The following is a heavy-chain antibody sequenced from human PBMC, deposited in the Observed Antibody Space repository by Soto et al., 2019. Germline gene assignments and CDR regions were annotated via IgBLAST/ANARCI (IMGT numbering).Heavy chain of an antibody. J-gene: IGHJ3*02. CDR2: ISYDGANK. Sequence: QVQLVESGGGVVQPGRSLRLSCAASGFTFGTYGMHWVRQAPGKGLEWVAVISYDGANKYYADSVKGRFTISRDNSKDTGYLQMNSLRAEDTAGYYCAKERTYYYDSSGYSHDAFDSWGQGTMVTVSS. CDR3: AKERTYYYDSSGYSHDAFDS. V-gene: IGHV3-30*18. CDR1: GFTFGTYG. D-gene: IGHD3-22*01.